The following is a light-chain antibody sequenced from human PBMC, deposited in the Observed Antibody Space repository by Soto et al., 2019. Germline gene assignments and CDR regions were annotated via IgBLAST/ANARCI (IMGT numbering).Light chain of an antibody. V-gene: IGKV1-5*01. J-gene: IGKJ2*01. CDR3: QQYNSYPST. CDR2: DAS. Sequence: DIQMTQSPSTLYASVGDRVTITCRASQSISSWLAWYQQKPGKAPKLLIYDASSLESGVPSRFSGSGSGTEFTLTSSSLQPDEFATYYCQQYNSYPSTFGQGTKLEIK. CDR1: QSISSW.